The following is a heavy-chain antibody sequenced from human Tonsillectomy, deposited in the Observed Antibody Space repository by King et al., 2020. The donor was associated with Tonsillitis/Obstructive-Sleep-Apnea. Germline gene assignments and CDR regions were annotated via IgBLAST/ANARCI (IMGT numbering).Heavy chain of an antibody. CDR1: GFTFSSYA. Sequence: VQLVESGGGLVQPGGSLRLSCAASGFTFSSYAMSWVRQAPGKGLEWVSAISGSGGSTYYADSVKGRLTISRDNSKNTLYLQMNSLRAEDTAVYYCAKDGTGLSEANEYFQHWGQGTLVTVSS. V-gene: IGHV3-23*04. CDR3: AKDGTGLSEANEYFQH. D-gene: IGHD1-1*01. CDR2: ISGSGGST. J-gene: IGHJ1*01.